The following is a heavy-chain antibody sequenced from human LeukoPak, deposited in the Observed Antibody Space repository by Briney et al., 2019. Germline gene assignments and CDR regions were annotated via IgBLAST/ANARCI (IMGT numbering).Heavy chain of an antibody. D-gene: IGHD6-19*01. CDR2: INHSGST. CDR1: GGSFSGYY. V-gene: IGHV4-34*01. CDR3: ARVGSSGWYEIDY. Sequence: SXTLSLTCAVYGGSFSGYYWSWIRQPPGKGLEWIGEINHSGSTNYNPSLKSRVTISVDTSKNQFSLKLSSVTAADTAVYYCARVGSSGWYEIDYWGQGTLVTVSS. J-gene: IGHJ4*02.